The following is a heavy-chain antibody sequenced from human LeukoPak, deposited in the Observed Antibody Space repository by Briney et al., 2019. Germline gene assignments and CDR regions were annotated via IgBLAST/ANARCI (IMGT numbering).Heavy chain of an antibody. CDR2: INHSGST. Sequence: ETLSLTCAVYGGSFSAYYWSWIRQPPGKGLEWIGEINHSGSTTYNPSLKSRVTISVDTSKNQFSLKLTSVTAADTAVYYCARLRGYSGYDRNKVYWGQGTLVTVSS. CDR3: ARLRGYSGYDRNKVY. D-gene: IGHD5-12*01. V-gene: IGHV4-34*01. J-gene: IGHJ4*02. CDR1: GGSFSAYY.